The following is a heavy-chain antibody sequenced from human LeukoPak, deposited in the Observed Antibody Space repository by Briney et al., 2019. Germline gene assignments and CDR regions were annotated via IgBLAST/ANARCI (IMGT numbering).Heavy chain of an antibody. V-gene: IGHV4-31*03. CDR3: ARQRGRWDSFDY. J-gene: IGHJ4*02. Sequence: SETLSLTCTVSGGSISSGGYYWSWIRQHPGKGLEWIGYIYYSGSTYYNPSLKSRVTISVDTSKSQFSLKLSSVTAADTAVYYCARQRGRWDSFDYWGQGTLVTVSS. CDR1: GGSISSGGYY. D-gene: IGHD1-26*01. CDR2: IYYSGST.